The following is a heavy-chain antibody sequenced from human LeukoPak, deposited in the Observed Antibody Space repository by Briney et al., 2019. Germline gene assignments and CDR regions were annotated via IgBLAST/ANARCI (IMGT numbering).Heavy chain of an antibody. D-gene: IGHD2/OR15-2a*01. CDR3: AREAPEYLATFDY. CDR1: GFTFSSYE. J-gene: IGHJ4*02. V-gene: IGHV3-48*03. CDR2: ISSSGSTI. Sequence: GGSLRLSCAASGFTFSSYEMNWVRQAPGKGLEWVSYISSSGSTIYYADTVKGRFTISRDNAKNSLYLQMNSLRAEDTAVYYCAREAPEYLATFDYWGQGTLVTVSS.